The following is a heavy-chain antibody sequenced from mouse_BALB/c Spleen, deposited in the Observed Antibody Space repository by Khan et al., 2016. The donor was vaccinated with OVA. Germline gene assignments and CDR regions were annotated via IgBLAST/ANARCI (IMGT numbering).Heavy chain of an antibody. V-gene: IGHV5-6*01. CDR3: TRLAYYYDSEGFAY. J-gene: IGHJ3*01. Sequence: EVELVESGGDLVKPGGSLKLSCEASGFTFSTYGLSWVRLTPDNRLEWVATVSTGGRYPYYPDSVMGLFTISREYAKNTLYLQKGGLKSEDTAMFYCTRLAYYYDSEGFAYGSQGTLVTGSA. D-gene: IGHD1-1*01. CDR2: VSTGGRYP. CDR1: GFTFSTYG.